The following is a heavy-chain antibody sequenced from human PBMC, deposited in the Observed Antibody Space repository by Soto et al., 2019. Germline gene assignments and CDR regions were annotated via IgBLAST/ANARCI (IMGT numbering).Heavy chain of an antibody. J-gene: IGHJ4*02. CDR2: ISDCGGTL. D-gene: IGHD1-26*01. Sequence: EVQLVDSGGGLVQPGGSLRLSCAASGFIFSNYVLSWVRQAPGKGLEWVTSISDCGGTLYYAYSVKGRFTISTDNSKNPLYQQMNSLRAEDTAIYYCAKRPRALLTFDYWGQGTLVTVSS. CDR1: GFIFSNYV. CDR3: AKRPRALLTFDY. V-gene: IGHV3-23*04.